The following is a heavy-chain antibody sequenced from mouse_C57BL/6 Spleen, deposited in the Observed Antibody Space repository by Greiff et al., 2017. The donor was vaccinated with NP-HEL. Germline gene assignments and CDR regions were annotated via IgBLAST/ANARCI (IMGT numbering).Heavy chain of an antibody. CDR3: ANSDITTVDY. Sequence: QVQLQQPGAELVMPGASVKLSCKASGYTFTSYWMHWVKQRPGQGLEWIGEIDPSDSYTNYNQKFKGKSTLTVDKSSSTAYMQLSSLTSEDSAFYYCANSDITTVDYWGQGTTLTVSS. CDR1: GYTFTSYW. V-gene: IGHV1-69*01. D-gene: IGHD1-2*01. CDR2: IDPSDSYT. J-gene: IGHJ2*01.